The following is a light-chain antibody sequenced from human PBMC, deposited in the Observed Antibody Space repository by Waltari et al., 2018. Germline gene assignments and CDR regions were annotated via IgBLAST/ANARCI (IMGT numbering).Light chain of an antibody. J-gene: IGKJ1*01. Sequence: IQLTQSPSFLSASVGDRVTITCRASPGISTYLAWYQQKPGKAPKLLIYAASTLQSGVPSRFSGSGSGTEFTLTISSLQPEDFAIYYCQQLNNYLWTFGQGTEVEIK. V-gene: IGKV1-9*01. CDR2: AAS. CDR1: PGISTY. CDR3: QQLNNYLWT.